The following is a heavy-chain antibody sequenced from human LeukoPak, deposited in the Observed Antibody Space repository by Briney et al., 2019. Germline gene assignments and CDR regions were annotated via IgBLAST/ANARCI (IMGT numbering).Heavy chain of an antibody. J-gene: IGHJ3*02. Sequence: ASVKVSCKASGYTFTSYDINWVRQATGQGLEWMGWMNPNSGNTGYAQKFQGRVTMTRNTSISTAYMELSSLRSEDTAVYYCARELWFGELSSDHAFDIWGQGTMVTVSS. CDR2: MNPNSGNT. V-gene: IGHV1-8*01. CDR1: GYTFTSYD. CDR3: ARELWFGELSSDHAFDI. D-gene: IGHD3-10*01.